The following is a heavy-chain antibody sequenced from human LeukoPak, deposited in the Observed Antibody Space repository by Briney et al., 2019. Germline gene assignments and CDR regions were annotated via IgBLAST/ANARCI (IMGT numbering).Heavy chain of an antibody. CDR2: MNPNSGNT. J-gene: IGHJ3*02. Sequence: GASVKVSCKASGYTFTSYDINWVRQATGQGLEWMGWMNPNSGNTGYAQKFQGRVTMTRNTSISTAYMELSSLRSEDTAVYYCARDFTIFGVVLGAFDIWGQGTMVTVSS. CDR3: ARDFTIFGVVLGAFDI. V-gene: IGHV1-8*01. CDR1: GYTFTSYD. D-gene: IGHD3-3*01.